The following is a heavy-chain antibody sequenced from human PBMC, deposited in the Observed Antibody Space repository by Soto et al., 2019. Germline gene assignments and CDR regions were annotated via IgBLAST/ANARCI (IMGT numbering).Heavy chain of an antibody. D-gene: IGHD1-1*01. Sequence: ASEKVSCKASGGTFSSYAISWVRQAPGQGLEWMGGIIPIFGTANYAQKFQGRVTITADESTSTAYMELSSLRSEDSAVYYCARGTGTSGEYNWFDPWGQGTLVTSPQ. CDR3: ARGTGTSGEYNWFDP. J-gene: IGHJ5*02. CDR1: GGTFSSYA. CDR2: IIPIFGTA. V-gene: IGHV1-69*13.